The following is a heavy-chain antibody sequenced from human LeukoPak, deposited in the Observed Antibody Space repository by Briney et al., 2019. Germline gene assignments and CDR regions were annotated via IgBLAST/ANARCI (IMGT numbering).Heavy chain of an antibody. CDR3: ARGLMMAVAGRGEFHY. CDR1: GGSISSYY. J-gene: IGHJ4*02. V-gene: IGHV4-59*01. CDR2: IYYSGST. Sequence: PSETLSLTCTVSGGSISSYYWSWIRQPPGKGLEWIGNIYYSGSTNYNPSLKSRVTISVDTSKYQFSLKLSSVTAADTAVYYCARGLMMAVAGRGEFHYWGQGTLVTVSS. D-gene: IGHD6-13*01.